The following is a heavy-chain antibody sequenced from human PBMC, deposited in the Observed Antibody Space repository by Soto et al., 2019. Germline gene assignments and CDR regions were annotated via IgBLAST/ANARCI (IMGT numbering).Heavy chain of an antibody. CDR2: IYSTGST. CDR3: ARPWGGLSTSGWFY. CDR1: AGSISSGDYY. D-gene: IGHD6-19*01. J-gene: IGHJ4*02. Sequence: PTETLSLTCTVSAGSISSGDYYWGWIRQPRGKGPGWMGSIYSTGSTYYSPSFKSRVSTSVGTSKNQFYLRLSSVTAADTAVYYCARPWGGLSTSGWFYWGQGDLVTVPQ. V-gene: IGHV4-39*01.